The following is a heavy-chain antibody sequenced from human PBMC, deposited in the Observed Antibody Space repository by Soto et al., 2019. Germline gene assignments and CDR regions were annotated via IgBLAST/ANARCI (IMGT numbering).Heavy chain of an antibody. J-gene: IGHJ6*02. Sequence: GESLKIPCKGSGYSLTSYWISWVRQMPGKGLEWMGRLDPSDSYTNYSPSFQGHVTISADKSISSAYLQRSSLKASATARYYCGGDRSDSYDYYYCMDGWGQGTTVTVSS. V-gene: IGHV5-10-1*01. CDR1: GYSLTSYW. CDR3: GGDRSDSYDYYYCMDG. D-gene: IGHD2-21*02. CDR2: LDPSDSYT.